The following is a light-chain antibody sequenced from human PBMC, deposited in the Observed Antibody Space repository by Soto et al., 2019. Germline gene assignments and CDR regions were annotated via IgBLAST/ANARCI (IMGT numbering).Light chain of an antibody. J-gene: IGKJ1*01. Sequence: EIVLTQSPGTLSVSPGERATLSCRACRSVSSNLAWFQHKPGQAPRLLIFAASTRASGVPARFSGSGSGTDFILTITSLQSEDFAVYYCQQYWHWPRTFGQGTKVDIK. CDR1: RSVSSN. CDR3: QQYWHWPRT. CDR2: AAS. V-gene: IGKV3-15*01.